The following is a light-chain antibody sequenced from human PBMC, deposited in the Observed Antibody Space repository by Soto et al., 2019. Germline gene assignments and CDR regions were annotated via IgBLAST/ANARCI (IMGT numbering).Light chain of an antibody. CDR1: QTVLYSSNNKNY. CDR2: WAS. Sequence: DIVMTQSPDSLAVSLGERATINCKSSQTVLYSSNNKNYLAWYQQKPGQPPKLLIYWASARESGVPDRFSGSGSGTDFTLTISSLQAEDVAVYYCRQYYFTPETFGQGTKVEIK. J-gene: IGKJ1*01. V-gene: IGKV4-1*01. CDR3: RQYYFTPET.